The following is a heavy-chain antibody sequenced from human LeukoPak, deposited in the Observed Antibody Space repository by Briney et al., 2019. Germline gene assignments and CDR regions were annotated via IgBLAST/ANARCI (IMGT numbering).Heavy chain of an antibody. CDR3: ATDGPLNVGWWLSH. J-gene: IGHJ4*02. V-gene: IGHV1-24*01. D-gene: IGHD3-22*01. CDR2: IDPEAGEI. Sequence: ASVKVSCKVSGYSLTELSMHWVRQAPGKGLEWMGGIDPEAGEIIYAQKFQGRVTMTEDTSTDTAYMEMSSLRSEDTAVYYCATDGPLNVGWWLSHWGQGTVVTVSS. CDR1: GYSLTELS.